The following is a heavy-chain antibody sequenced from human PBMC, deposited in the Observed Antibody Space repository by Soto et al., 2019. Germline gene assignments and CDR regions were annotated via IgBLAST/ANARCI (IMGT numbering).Heavy chain of an antibody. D-gene: IGHD2-2*01. CDR3: ARDRAHIVVVPAATNSFDY. V-gene: IGHV3-11*01. CDR1: GFTFSDYY. Sequence: QVQLVESGGGLVKPGGSLRLSCATSGFTFSDYYMSWIRQAPGKGLEWVSYISSSGSTIYYADSVKGRFTISRDNAKNALYLQMNSLRAEDTAVYYCARDRAHIVVVPAATNSFDYWGQGTLVTVSS. CDR2: ISSSGSTI. J-gene: IGHJ4*02.